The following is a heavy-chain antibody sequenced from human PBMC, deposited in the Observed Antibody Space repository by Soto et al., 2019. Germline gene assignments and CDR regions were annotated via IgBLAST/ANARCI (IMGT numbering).Heavy chain of an antibody. CDR2: IVVGSGNT. CDR1: GFTFTRSA. Sequence: SVKVSCKASGFTFTRSAVQWVRQARGQRLEWIGWIVVGSGNTNYAQKFQERVTITRDMSTSTAYMELSSLRSEDTAVYYCAADANRSGYYYGVYYYYGMDVWGQGNTVSV. CDR3: AADANRSGYYYGVYYYYGMDV. J-gene: IGHJ6*02. V-gene: IGHV1-58*01. D-gene: IGHD3-22*01.